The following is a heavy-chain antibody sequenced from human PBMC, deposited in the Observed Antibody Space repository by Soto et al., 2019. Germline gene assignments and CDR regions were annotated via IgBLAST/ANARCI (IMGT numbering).Heavy chain of an antibody. J-gene: IGHJ3*02. CDR2: IYWDDDK. CDR3: AHSPYYYDSSGYHDAFDI. D-gene: IGHD3-22*01. Sequence: QITLKASAPTLVKPTQTLTLTCTFSGFSLSTSGVCVGWILQSPGKALDWRALIYWDDDKRYSPSLKSRLTITMNTSTNQLVPTMISMDPMDTATYCWAHSPYYYDSSGYHDAFDIRGQGTMVTVSS. V-gene: IGHV2-5*02. CDR1: GFSLSTSGVC.